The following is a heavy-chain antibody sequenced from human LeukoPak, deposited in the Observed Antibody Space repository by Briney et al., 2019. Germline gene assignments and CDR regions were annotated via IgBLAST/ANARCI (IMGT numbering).Heavy chain of an antibody. CDR3: ARNYDSSKDGNDY. CDR1: GYTFNRYG. D-gene: IGHD3-22*01. CDR2: ISSYNGKT. Sequence: ASVRVSCKPSGYTFNRYGMSWVRQAPGQGLEWMGWISSYNGKTNYGKNVQGRVTMTTDTSTSTAYMELRSLRSDDTAIYYCARNYDSSKDGNDYWGQGTLVTVSS. V-gene: IGHV1-18*01. J-gene: IGHJ4*02.